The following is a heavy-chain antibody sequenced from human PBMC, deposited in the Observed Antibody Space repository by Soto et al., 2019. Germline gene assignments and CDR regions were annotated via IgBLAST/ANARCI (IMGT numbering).Heavy chain of an antibody. CDR3: IHDGKLGYTGYDRFDY. Sequence: SGPTLVNPTQTLTLTCTFSGFSLSTNEVGVGWIRQPPGKALEWLALIYWNDDARYSPSLKNRLTITKDTSKNQVVLTMTNMDPVDTATYYCIHDGKLGYTGYDRFDYWGQGTLGTVSS. CDR1: GFSLSTNEVG. J-gene: IGHJ4*02. CDR2: IYWNDDA. D-gene: IGHD5-12*01. V-gene: IGHV2-5*01.